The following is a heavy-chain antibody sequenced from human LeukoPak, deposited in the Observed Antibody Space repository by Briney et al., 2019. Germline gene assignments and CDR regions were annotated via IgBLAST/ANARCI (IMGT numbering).Heavy chain of an antibody. Sequence: SETLSLTCTVSGGSISSGGYYWSWIRQPPGKGLEWIGYIYYSGSTYYNPSLKSRVTISVDTSKNQFSLKLSSVTAADTAVYYCARGRVNYGDPGWGQGTLVTVSS. CDR3: ARGRVNYGDPG. CDR1: GGSISSGGYY. D-gene: IGHD4-17*01. J-gene: IGHJ4*02. V-gene: IGHV4-30-4*01. CDR2: IYYSGST.